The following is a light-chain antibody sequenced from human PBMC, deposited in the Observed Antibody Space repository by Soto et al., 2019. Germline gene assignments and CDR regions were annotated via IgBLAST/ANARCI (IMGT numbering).Light chain of an antibody. CDR1: SSDVGAYNY. J-gene: IGLJ2*01. CDR3: SSYTSITTHLI. CDR2: AVD. V-gene: IGLV2-14*01. Sequence: QSALTQPASVSGSPGQSITISCTGTSSDVGAYNYVSWYQHHPGKVPRLMIYAVDNRPSGVSDRFSGSKSGNTASLTISGLQAEDEADYYCSSYTSITTHLIFGGGTQLTVL.